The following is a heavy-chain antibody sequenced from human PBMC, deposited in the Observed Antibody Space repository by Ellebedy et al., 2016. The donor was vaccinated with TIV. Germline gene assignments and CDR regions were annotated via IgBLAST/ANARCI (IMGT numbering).Heavy chain of an antibody. CDR2: ISGSGGTT. V-gene: IGHV3-23*01. Sequence: GESLKISCAASGFTFGNHAMSWVRQAPGKGLEWVSAISGSGGTTFYADSVRGRFTVSRDNAKNSLYLQMNSLRDEDTAVYYCAGGFSDSRGYYGYWGQGTLVTVSS. CDR1: GFTFGNHA. CDR3: AGGFSDSRGYYGY. J-gene: IGHJ4*02. D-gene: IGHD3-22*01.